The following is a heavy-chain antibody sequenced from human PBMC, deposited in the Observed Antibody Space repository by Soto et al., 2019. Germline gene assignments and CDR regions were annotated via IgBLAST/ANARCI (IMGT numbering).Heavy chain of an antibody. CDR3: ARGRCSGGSCYSLDDWFDP. Sequence: GASVKVSCKASGYTFTSYAMNWVRQAPGQGLERMGWINTNTGNPTYAQGFTGRFVFSLDTSVSTAYLQICSLKAEDTAVYYCARGRCSGGSCYSLDDWFDPWGQGTLVTVSS. J-gene: IGHJ5*02. CDR1: GYTFTSYA. CDR2: INTNTGNP. V-gene: IGHV7-4-1*01. D-gene: IGHD2-15*01.